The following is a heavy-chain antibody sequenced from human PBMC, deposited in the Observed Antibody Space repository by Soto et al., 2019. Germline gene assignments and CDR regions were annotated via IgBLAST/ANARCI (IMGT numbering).Heavy chain of an antibody. CDR2: IIPILGSA. V-gene: IGHV1-69*01. D-gene: IGHD1-26*01. CDR1: GGTLSNYA. CDR3: ASRERVGAFDI. J-gene: IGHJ3*02. Sequence: QVQLVQSVAEVKKPGSSVKVSCKASGGTLSNYAISWVRQAPGQGLEWMGGIIPILGSANYAQKFQDRVTITADESTSTTYMELSSLRSEDAAVYYCASRERVGAFDIWGQGTVVTVSS.